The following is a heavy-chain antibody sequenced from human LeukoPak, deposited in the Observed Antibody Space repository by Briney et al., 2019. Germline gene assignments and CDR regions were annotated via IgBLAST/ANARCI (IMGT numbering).Heavy chain of an antibody. D-gene: IGHD6-6*01. CDR3: ARRVAARAYYYYYYYMDV. J-gene: IGHJ6*03. Sequence: GESLQISCKGSGYSFTSHWIGWVRQMPGKGLEWMGIIYPGDSDTRYSPSFQGQVTISADKSISTAYLQWSSLKASDTAMYYCARRVAARAYYYYYYYMDVWGKGTTVTVSS. CDR1: GYSFTSHW. V-gene: IGHV5-51*01. CDR2: IYPGDSDT.